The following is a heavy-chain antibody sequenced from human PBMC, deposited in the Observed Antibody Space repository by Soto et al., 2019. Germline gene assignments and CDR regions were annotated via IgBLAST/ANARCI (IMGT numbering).Heavy chain of an antibody. CDR2: IKYDGGET. CDR1: GFTFSRSW. D-gene: IGHD5-12*01. CDR3: VACCCGYGGLFVH. Sequence: EVHLVESGGDLVQPGGSLRLSCAASGFTFSRSWMSWVRQGPGKGLEWVAHIKYDGGETYYVDSVKGRFTISRDNAKTSKHMQMNGLRADDTAVYYCVACCCGYGGLFVHWCQGTLVTVSS. J-gene: IGHJ4*02. V-gene: IGHV3-7*05.